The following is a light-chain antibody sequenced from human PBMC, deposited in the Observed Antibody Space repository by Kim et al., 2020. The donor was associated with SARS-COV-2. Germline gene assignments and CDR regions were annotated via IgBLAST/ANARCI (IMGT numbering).Light chain of an antibody. V-gene: IGLV3-1*01. CDR1: KLGNKY. CDR2: QDS. CDR3: QAWDSNTAV. J-gene: IGLJ2*01. Sequence: VSPGQTASITCSGNKLGNKYACWYQQKPGQSPVLVIYQDSKRPSGIPERFSGSNSGNTATLTISGTQAMDEAYYYCQAWDSNTAVFGGGTQLTVL.